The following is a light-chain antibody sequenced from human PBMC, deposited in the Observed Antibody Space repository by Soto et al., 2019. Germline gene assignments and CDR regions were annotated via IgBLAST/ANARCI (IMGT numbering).Light chain of an antibody. CDR1: SSDVGAYDF. CDR2: DVI. Sequence: QSALTQPRSVSGSLGQSVTISCTGTSSDVGAYDFVSWYQQNPGKAPRLIIFDVIKRPSGVPDRFSGSKSGDTASLTISGLQSEDEADYHCSSYAGSHTYEVFGGGTKVTV. V-gene: IGLV2-11*01. J-gene: IGLJ3*02. CDR3: SSYAGSHTYEV.